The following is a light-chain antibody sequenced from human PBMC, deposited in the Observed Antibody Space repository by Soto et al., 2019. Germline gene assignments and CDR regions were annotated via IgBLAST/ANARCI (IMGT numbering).Light chain of an antibody. Sequence: EIVLTQSPGTLSFSPGERVTLSCRASQSVYNRPLAWYQQKPGQAPRPLIFGASTTATGIPDRFSGSGSGTDFTLTISRLEPEDFAVYYCQQYGVSTLTFGGGTKVE. J-gene: IGKJ4*01. CDR3: QQYGVSTLT. CDR1: QSVYNRP. V-gene: IGKV3-20*01. CDR2: GAS.